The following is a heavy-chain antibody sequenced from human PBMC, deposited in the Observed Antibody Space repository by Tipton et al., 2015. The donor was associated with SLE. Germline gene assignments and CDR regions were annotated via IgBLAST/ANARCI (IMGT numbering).Heavy chain of an antibody. J-gene: IGHJ3*02. D-gene: IGHD3-10*01. CDR3: ARRELLWPLDAFDI. CDR1: GFTFSNYA. CDR2: ISASGGSGTST. Sequence: SLRLSCAASGFTFSNYAMSWVRQAPGKGLEWVSTISASGGSGTSTYYADSVRGRFTISRDNSKNTLSLQMNSLTAEDTAVYYCARRELLWPLDAFDIWGQGTMVTASS. V-gene: IGHV3-23*01.